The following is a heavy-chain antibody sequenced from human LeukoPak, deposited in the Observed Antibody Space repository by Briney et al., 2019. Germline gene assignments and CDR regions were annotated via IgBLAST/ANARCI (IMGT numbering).Heavy chain of an antibody. J-gene: IGHJ4*02. Sequence: GGSLRLSCAASGFTFSSFGMSWVRQAPGKGLEWVSTIGRGAISTYYADSVKGRFTISRDNSKNTLYVQMNSLRAEDTAVYYCAKRGEGTYHFHYWGQGTLVTVSS. CDR3: AKRGEGTYHFHY. V-gene: IGHV3-23*01. CDR1: GFTFSSFG. CDR2: IGRGAIST. D-gene: IGHD2-2*01.